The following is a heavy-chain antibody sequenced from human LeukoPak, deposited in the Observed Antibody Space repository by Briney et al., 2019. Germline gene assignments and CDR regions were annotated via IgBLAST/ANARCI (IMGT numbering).Heavy chain of an antibody. D-gene: IGHD1-1*01. CDR3: ARVRGVQLERGLYYYYYMDV. Sequence: GASVKVSCKASGYTFTSYGISWVRQAPGQGLEWMGWINPNSGGTNYAQKFQGRVTMTRDTSISTAYMELSRLRSDDTAVYYCARVRGVQLERGLYYYYYMDVWGEGTTVTVSS. V-gene: IGHV1-2*02. J-gene: IGHJ6*03. CDR2: INPNSGGT. CDR1: GYTFTSYG.